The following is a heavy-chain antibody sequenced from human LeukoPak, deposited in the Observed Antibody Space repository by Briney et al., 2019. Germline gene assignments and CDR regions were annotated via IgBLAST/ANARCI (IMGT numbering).Heavy chain of an antibody. J-gene: IGHJ4*02. CDR2: INSDGSST. Sequence: GGSLRLSCAASGFTFSSYWMHWVRQAPGKGLVWVSRINSDGSSTSYADSVKGRFTISRDNAKNTLYLQMNSLRAEDTAVYYCAREGFYDFWSGYYGYYFDYWGQGTLVTVSS. V-gene: IGHV3-74*01. D-gene: IGHD3-3*01. CDR3: AREGFYDFWSGYYGYYFDY. CDR1: GFTFSSYW.